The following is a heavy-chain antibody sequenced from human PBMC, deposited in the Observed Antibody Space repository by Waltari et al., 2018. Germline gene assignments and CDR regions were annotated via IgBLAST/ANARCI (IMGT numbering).Heavy chain of an antibody. V-gene: IGHV3-21*06. J-gene: IGHJ6*03. CDR3: ASHLEDFYYYMDV. CDR2: IGRSTTYT. Sequence: EVQLVESGGGLVKPGGSLRLSCAASGFSFNAYTMNWVRQTPEKGLEWGSSIGRSTTYTYYADSVKGRFTISRDNAANSLYLEMNALRPEDTAVYYCASHLEDFYYYMDVWGKGTTVTVSS. CDR1: GFSFNAYT.